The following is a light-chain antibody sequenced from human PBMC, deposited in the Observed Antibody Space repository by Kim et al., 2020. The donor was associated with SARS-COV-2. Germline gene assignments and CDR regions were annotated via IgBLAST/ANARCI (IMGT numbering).Light chain of an antibody. Sequence: VSPGKAASISCSGDKLGDKYACWYQQKPGQSPVLVIYQDSKRPSGIPERFSGSNAGNTATLTISGTQAMDEADYYCQAWDSSTAVFGGGTQLTVL. CDR1: KLGDKY. CDR3: QAWDSSTAV. CDR2: QDS. J-gene: IGLJ3*02. V-gene: IGLV3-1*01.